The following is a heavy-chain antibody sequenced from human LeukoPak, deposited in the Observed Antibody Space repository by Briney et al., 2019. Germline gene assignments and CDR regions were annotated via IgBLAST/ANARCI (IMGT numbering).Heavy chain of an antibody. J-gene: IGHJ4*02. CDR2: IYASGNT. CDR1: GGSITTDNYY. D-gene: IGHD6-13*01. V-gene: IGHV4-61*02. CDR3: ARDPSWSVEGY. Sequence: PSETLSLTCTVSGGSITTDNYYWSWIRQPAGKGLEWIGRIYASGNTNYNPSLKSRVTMSVDTSKNQFSLKLSSVAAADTAVYYCARDPSWSVEGYWGQGTLVTVSS.